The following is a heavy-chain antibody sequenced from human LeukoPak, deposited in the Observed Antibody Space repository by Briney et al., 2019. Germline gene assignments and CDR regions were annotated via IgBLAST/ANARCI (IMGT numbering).Heavy chain of an antibody. J-gene: IGHJ6*02. V-gene: IGHV4-59*11. Sequence: SETLSLTCTVSGGSISGHYWTWIRQPPGKGLEWIGQIHYSGRPDYNPSLKSRVTIAVDTSKNQLSLKVTSVTGADTAVYYCARFGVDYDMDVWGQGTTVTVSS. CDR3: ARFGVDYDMDV. D-gene: IGHD3-16*01. CDR2: IHYSGRP. CDR1: GGSISGHY.